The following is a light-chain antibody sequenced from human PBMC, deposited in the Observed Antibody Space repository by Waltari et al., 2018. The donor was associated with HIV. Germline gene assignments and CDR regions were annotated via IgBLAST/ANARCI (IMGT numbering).Light chain of an antibody. V-gene: IGLV1-44*01. CDR3: ATWDDNLRGLL. CDR2: ANS. CDR1: NSNIASNT. J-gene: IGLJ3*02. Sequence: QYVLAQPPSASGTPGQRVAISCSGSNSNIASNTINWYQQFPGAAPRLLIYANSQRPPGVPDRFSASKSGTSASLAITGLQTEDEAHYYCATWDDNLRGLLFGGGTKVTVL.